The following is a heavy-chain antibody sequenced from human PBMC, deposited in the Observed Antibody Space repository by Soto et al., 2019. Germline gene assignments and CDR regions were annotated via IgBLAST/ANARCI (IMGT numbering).Heavy chain of an antibody. Sequence: EVALLESGGGLVQPGGSLRLSCEVSGVAFSFYSMSWVRQAPEKGLEWVASISGNGATTYYAASGKGRFTFSRDNSKNTVHLQMNSLRGEDTAVYYCAKDRGGFTSGWEFFDFWGQGTLVTVSS. D-gene: IGHD6-19*01. CDR1: GVAFSFYS. V-gene: IGHV3-23*01. CDR3: AKDRGGFTSGWEFFDF. J-gene: IGHJ4*02. CDR2: ISGNGATT.